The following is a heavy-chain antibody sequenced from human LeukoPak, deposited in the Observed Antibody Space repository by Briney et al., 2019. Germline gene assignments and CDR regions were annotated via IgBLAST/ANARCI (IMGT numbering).Heavy chain of an antibody. CDR1: GYTFTSYG. CDR2: ISAYNGNT. D-gene: IGHD1-26*01. V-gene: IGHV1-18*01. CDR3: ARDRVFFRRGADGTDY. Sequence: ASVKVSCKASGYTFTSYGISWVRQAPGQGLEWMGWISAYNGNTNYAQKLQGRVTMTTDTSTSTAYMELRRLRSDDTAVYYCARDRVFFRRGADGTDYWGQGTLVTVSS. J-gene: IGHJ4*02.